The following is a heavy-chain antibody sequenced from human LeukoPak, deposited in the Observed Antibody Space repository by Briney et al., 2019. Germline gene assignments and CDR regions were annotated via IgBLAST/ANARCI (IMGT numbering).Heavy chain of an antibody. D-gene: IGHD3-3*01. CDR1: GYTFNYYG. CDR3: ARVLRYDFWSAYYFDY. Sequence: GASVKVSCKTSGYTFNYYGISWVRQAPGQGLEWMAWISTYNGNTNYALKVQGRATMTTDTSTSTAYMELRSLRSDDTAVYYCARVLRYDFWSAYYFDYWGQGTLVTVSS. V-gene: IGHV1-18*01. J-gene: IGHJ4*02. CDR2: ISTYNGNT.